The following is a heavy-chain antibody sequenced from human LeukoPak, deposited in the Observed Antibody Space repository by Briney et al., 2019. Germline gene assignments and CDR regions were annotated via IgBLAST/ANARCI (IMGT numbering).Heavy chain of an antibody. V-gene: IGHV3-23*01. Sequence: GGSLRLSCAASGFTFSSYAMSWVRQAPGKGLEWVSAISGSGGSTYYADSVKGRFTISRDNAKNSLYLQMNSLRAEDTAVYYCASIPPFYYDFWSGVQYYMDVWGKGTTVTVSS. D-gene: IGHD3-3*01. J-gene: IGHJ6*03. CDR3: ASIPPFYYDFWSGVQYYMDV. CDR1: GFTFSSYA. CDR2: ISGSGGST.